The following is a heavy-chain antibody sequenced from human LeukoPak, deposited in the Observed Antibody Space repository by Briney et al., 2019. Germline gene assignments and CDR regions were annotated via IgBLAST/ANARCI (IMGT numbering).Heavy chain of an antibody. CDR2: IWYDGSNK. D-gene: IGHD3-10*01. CDR1: GFTFSSYG. J-gene: IGHJ6*03. CDR3: VRGDYYYMDV. Sequence: GGSLRLSCAASGFTFSSYGMHWVRQAPGKGLEWVAVIWYDGSNKYYADYVKGRFTISRDNSKNTLYLQMNSLRAEDTAVYYCVRGDYYYMDVWGKGATVTVSS. V-gene: IGHV3-33*01.